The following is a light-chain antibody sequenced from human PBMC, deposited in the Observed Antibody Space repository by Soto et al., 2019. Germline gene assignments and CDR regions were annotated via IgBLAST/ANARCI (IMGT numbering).Light chain of an antibody. V-gene: IGKV3-15*01. Sequence: EIVMTQSPATLSVSPGERATLSCRASQSVSSNLAWYQQTPGQAPRLLIYGASTRATGIPARFSGSGSGIEFTLTISSLQSEDFAVYYCQQYNNWPDTFGQGTKLEIK. CDR2: GAS. J-gene: IGKJ2*01. CDR1: QSVSSN. CDR3: QQYNNWPDT.